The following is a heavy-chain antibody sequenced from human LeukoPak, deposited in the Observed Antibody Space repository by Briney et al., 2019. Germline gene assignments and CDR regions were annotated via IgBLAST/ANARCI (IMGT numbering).Heavy chain of an antibody. CDR3: ARHGFAGAFQH. CDR1: GGSFSGYY. D-gene: IGHD3-10*01. CDR2: MNHSGST. V-gene: IGHV4-34*01. J-gene: IGHJ1*01. Sequence: SETLSLTCAVYGGSFSGYYWSWIRQPPGKGLEWIGEMNHSGSTNYSPSLKSRVIVSVDTSKNQFSLKLTSVTAADTAVYYCARHGFAGAFQHWGQGTLVTVSS.